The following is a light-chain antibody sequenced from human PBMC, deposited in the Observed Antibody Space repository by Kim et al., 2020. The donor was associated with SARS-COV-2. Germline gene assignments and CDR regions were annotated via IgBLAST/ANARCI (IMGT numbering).Light chain of an antibody. J-gene: IGKJ5*01. CDR2: DAS. CDR3: QQRYNWPPIT. CDR1: QSVSSY. Sequence: SPGERAALSCRPSQSVSSYLAWYQQKPGQAPRLLIYDASNRATGIPARFSGSGSGTDFTLTISSLEPEDFAVYYCQQRYNWPPITFGQGTRLEIK. V-gene: IGKV3-11*01.